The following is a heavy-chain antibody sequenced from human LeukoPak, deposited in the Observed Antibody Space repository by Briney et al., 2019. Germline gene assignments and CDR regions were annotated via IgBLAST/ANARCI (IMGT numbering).Heavy chain of an antibody. CDR3: ARARGDGDYFDY. Sequence: SETLSLTCTVSGDSISYYYWGWIRQPPGKGLEWIGSIYYSGSTYYNPSLKSRVTISVDTSKNQFSLKLSSVTAADTAVYYCARARGDGDYFDYWGQGTLVTVSS. CDR2: IYYSGST. V-gene: IGHV4-39*07. CDR1: GDSISYYY. J-gene: IGHJ4*02. D-gene: IGHD2-21*02.